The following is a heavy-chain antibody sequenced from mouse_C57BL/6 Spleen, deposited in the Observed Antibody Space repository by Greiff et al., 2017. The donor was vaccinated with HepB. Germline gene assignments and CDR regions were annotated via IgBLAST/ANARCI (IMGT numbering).Heavy chain of an antibody. J-gene: IGHJ3*01. CDR1: GYTFTSYW. V-gene: IGHV1-69*01. Sequence: QVQLQQSGAELVMPGASVKLSCKASGYTFTSYWMHWVKQRPGQGLEWIGEIDPSDSYTNYNQKFKGKSTLTVDKSSSTAYMQLSSLTSEDSAVYYCARQLEGFAYWGQGTLVTVSA. CDR2: IDPSDSYT. CDR3: ARQLEGFAY. D-gene: IGHD3-1*01.